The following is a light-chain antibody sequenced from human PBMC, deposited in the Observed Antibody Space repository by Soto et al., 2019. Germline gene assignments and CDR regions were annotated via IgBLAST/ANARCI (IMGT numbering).Light chain of an antibody. CDR3: QQRSDWPPIT. J-gene: IGKJ5*01. V-gene: IGKV3-11*01. CDR1: QSVGTY. Sequence: DIVLTQFPTTLSLSPGERATLSCRASQSVGTYLAWYQHKPGQAPRLLIYDASKRAIGIPARFSGSGSGTDFAPTISSLEPEDFAVYYCQQRSDWPPITFGQGTRLEIK. CDR2: DAS.